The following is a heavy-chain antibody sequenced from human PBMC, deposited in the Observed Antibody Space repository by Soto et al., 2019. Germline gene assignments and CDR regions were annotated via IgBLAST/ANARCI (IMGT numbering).Heavy chain of an antibody. V-gene: IGHV3-30*18. CDR2: ISNDGTKK. Sequence: QVQLVESGGGVVQPGKSLRLSCATSGFTFRSYGMHWVRQAPGKGLEWLAVISNDGTKKFFADSVKGRLILSRDNARNTLSLQINSLRAEDTAVYFCGKDTLDCSGGDCPLFYYYGMDVWGQGTTVTISS. CDR3: GKDTLDCSGGDCPLFYYYGMDV. D-gene: IGHD2-15*01. CDR1: GFTFRSYG. J-gene: IGHJ6*02.